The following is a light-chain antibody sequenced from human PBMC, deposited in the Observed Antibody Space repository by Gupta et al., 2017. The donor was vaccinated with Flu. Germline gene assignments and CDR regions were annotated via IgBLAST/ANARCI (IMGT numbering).Light chain of an antibody. CDR1: SSDVGGYIY. J-gene: IGLJ2*01. CDR3: SSYTSSSTPVV. Sequence: QSALTQPASVSGSPGQSITISCTGTSSDVGGYIYVSWYQQHPGKAPKLMIYEVSNRPSGVSNRFSGSKSGNTASLTISGLQAEDEADYYCSSYTSSSTPVVFGGGTKLTVL. CDR2: EVS. V-gene: IGLV2-14*01.